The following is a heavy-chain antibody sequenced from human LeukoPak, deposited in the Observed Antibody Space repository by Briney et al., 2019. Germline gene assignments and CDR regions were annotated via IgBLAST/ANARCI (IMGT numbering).Heavy chain of an antibody. J-gene: IGHJ3*02. V-gene: IGHV4-34*01. CDR2: INHSGST. D-gene: IGHD3-3*01. CDR3: ARGPPPPLRFLEWLSSPRAFDI. Sequence: YPSETLSLTCAVYGGSFSGYYWSWIRQPPGKGLEWIGEINHSGSTNYNPSLKSRVTISVDTSKNQFSLKLSSVTAADTAVYYCARGPPPPLRFLEWLSSPRAFDIWGQGTMVTVSS. CDR1: GGSFSGYY.